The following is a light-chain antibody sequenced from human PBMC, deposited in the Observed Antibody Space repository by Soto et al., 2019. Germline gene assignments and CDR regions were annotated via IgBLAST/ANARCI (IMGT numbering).Light chain of an antibody. CDR1: SSDVGSYNR. V-gene: IGLV2-18*01. CDR3: SLYISGSTYV. J-gene: IGLJ1*01. Sequence: QSVLTQPPSVSGSPGQSVTISCTGTSSDVGSYNRLSWYQQPPGTAPKLIMYEVNTRPSGVPDRFSGSKSGSTASLTISGLQAEDDAYYYCSLYISGSTYVFGTGTKLTVL. CDR2: EVN.